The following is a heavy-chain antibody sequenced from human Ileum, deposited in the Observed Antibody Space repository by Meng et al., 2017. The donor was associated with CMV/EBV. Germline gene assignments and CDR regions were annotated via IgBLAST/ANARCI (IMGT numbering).Heavy chain of an antibody. D-gene: IGHD2-21*01. CDR2: INHSGTT. CDR3: ARGCGGDCYSPYYFYYGMDV. Sequence: ESLKISCAASGFTFSSYAMSWVRQPPGKGLEWIGEINHSGTTNYNPSLKNRVSISVDMSKNQFSLKLNSVTAADTAVYYCARGCGGDCYSPYYFYYGMDVWGRGTTVTVSS. V-gene: IGHV4-34*01. J-gene: IGHJ6*02. CDR1: GFTFSSYA.